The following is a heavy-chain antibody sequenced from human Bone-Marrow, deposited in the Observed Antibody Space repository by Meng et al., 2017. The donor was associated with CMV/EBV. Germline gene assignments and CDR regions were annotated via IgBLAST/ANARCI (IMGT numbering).Heavy chain of an antibody. CDR1: GFTVSSNY. Sequence: GGSLRLSCAASGFTVSSNYMSWVRQAPGKGLEWVSVIYSGGSTYYADSVKGRFTIPRDNSKNTLYLQMNSLRAEDTAVYYCARVRDFRTFDYWGQGTLVTVSS. V-gene: IGHV3-53*01. J-gene: IGHJ4*02. CDR3: ARVRDFRTFDY. CDR2: IYSGGST.